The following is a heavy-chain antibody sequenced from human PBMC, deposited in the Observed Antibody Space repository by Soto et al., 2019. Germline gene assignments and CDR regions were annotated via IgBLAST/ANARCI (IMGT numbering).Heavy chain of an antibody. CDR2: ISGSGGST. CDR1: GFTFSSYA. CDR3: ARSWGSSGRSDY. D-gene: IGHD6-19*01. J-gene: IGHJ4*02. V-gene: IGHV3-23*01. Sequence: GGSLRLSCAASGFTFSSYAMSWVRQAPGKGLEWVSAISGSGGSTYYADSVKGRFTISRDNAKNSLYLQMNSLRAEDTAVYYCARSWGSSGRSDYWGQGTLVTVSS.